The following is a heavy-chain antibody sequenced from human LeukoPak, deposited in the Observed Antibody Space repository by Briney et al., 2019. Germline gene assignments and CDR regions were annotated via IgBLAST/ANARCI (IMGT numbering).Heavy chain of an antibody. V-gene: IGHV1-69*04. CDR2: IIPIFGIA. CDR3: ARGYDYGGNSPFDP. J-gene: IGHJ5*02. D-gene: IGHD4-23*01. CDR1: GGTFSSYA. Sequence: SVKVSCKASGGTFSSYAISWVRQAPGQGLEWMGRIIPIFGIANYAQKFQGRVTITADKSTSTAYMELSSLRSEDAAVYYCARGYDYGGNSPFDPWGQGTLVTVSS.